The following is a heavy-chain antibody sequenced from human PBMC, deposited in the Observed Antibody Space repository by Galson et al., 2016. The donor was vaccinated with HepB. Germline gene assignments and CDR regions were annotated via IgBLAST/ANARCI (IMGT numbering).Heavy chain of an antibody. Sequence: SLRLSCAASGFIFSSYSMNWVRQAPGQGLEWVSYISSSTGYKYYADSVKGRLTISRDNAKNSLFLQMNSLRAEDTAVYYCARDASVNTVTNFCLDVCGQGTTVTVSS. CDR2: ISSSTGYK. V-gene: IGHV3-21*01. D-gene: IGHD4-17*01. CDR3: ARDASVNTVTNFCLDV. J-gene: IGHJ6*02. CDR1: GFIFSSYS.